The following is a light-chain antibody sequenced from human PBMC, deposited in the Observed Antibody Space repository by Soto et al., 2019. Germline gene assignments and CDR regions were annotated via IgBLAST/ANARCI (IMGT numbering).Light chain of an antibody. Sequence: EIVLTQSPGTLSLSPGERATLACRASQSVSSSYLAWYQQKPGQAPRLLIYGASSRATGIPDRFSGSGSGTDLTLTISRQEPEDFAVYYCQQHGSSPITFGQGTRLEIK. V-gene: IGKV3-20*01. CDR3: QQHGSSPIT. J-gene: IGKJ5*01. CDR2: GAS. CDR1: QSVSSSY.